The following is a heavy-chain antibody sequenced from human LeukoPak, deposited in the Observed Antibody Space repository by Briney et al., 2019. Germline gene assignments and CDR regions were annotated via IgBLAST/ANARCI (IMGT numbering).Heavy chain of an antibody. CDR2: ISGSGGST. D-gene: IGHD6-6*01. J-gene: IGHJ4*02. Sequence: GGSPRLSCAASGFTFSSYATSWVRQAPGKGLEWVSAISGSGGSTYYADSVKGRFTISRDDSKNTLYLQMNSLRAEDTAVYYCAKERVYDSLLSVWGQGTLVTVSS. CDR1: GFTFSSYA. CDR3: AKERVYDSLLSV. V-gene: IGHV3-23*01.